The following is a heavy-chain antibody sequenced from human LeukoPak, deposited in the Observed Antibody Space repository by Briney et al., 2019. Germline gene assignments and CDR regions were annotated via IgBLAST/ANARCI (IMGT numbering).Heavy chain of an antibody. J-gene: IGHJ6*04. V-gene: IGHV1-69*01. D-gene: IGHD3-10*01. CDR1: GGTFSSYA. Sequence: SVKVSCKASGGTFSSYAISWVRQAPGQGLEWMGGIIPIFGTANYAQKFQGGVTITADESTRTAHMELSSLRSEETAVYYCARLRTYRSGSYSIGPLGVWGKGTPVTISS. CDR2: IIPIFGTA. CDR3: ARLRTYRSGSYSIGPLGV.